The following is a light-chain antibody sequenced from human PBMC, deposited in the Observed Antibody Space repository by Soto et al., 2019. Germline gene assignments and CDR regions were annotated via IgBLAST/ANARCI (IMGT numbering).Light chain of an antibody. Sequence: EIVMTQSPATLSVSPGERATLSCRASQSVSSNLAWYQQKPGQAPRILIYGASTRATGIPDRFSGSGSRTEFTLTISSLQSEDFAVYYCQKYNNWHPYTFGQGTKLEIK. CDR3: QKYNNWHPYT. J-gene: IGKJ2*01. CDR1: QSVSSN. CDR2: GAS. V-gene: IGKV3-15*01.